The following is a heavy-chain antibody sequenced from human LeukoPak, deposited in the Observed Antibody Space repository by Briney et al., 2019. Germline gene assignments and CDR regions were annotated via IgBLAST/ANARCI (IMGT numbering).Heavy chain of an antibody. CDR1: GLTVSSNY. J-gene: IGHJ4*02. CDR3: ARDRAVTTFDY. Sequence: QPGGSLRLSCAASGLTVSSNYMSWARQAPGKGLEWVSIIYSGASTYYADSVKGRFSTSRHNSKNTLYLQMNSLYACATAVYYCARDRAVTTFDYWGQGTLVTVSS. CDR2: IYSGAST. V-gene: IGHV3-53*01. D-gene: IGHD4-11*01.